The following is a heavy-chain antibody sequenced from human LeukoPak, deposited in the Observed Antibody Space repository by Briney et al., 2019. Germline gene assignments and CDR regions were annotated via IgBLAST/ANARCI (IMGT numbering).Heavy chain of an antibody. CDR2: IIPIFGTA. CDR3: ARTCSGGSCYYYYYGMDV. J-gene: IGHJ6*02. Sequence: SVKVSCKASGGTFSSYAISWVRQDPGQGLEWMGGIIPIFGTANYAQKFQGRVTITADESTSTAYMELSSLRSEDTAVYYCARTCSGGSCYYYYYGMDVWGQGTTVTVSS. V-gene: IGHV1-69*13. D-gene: IGHD2-15*01. CDR1: GGTFSSYA.